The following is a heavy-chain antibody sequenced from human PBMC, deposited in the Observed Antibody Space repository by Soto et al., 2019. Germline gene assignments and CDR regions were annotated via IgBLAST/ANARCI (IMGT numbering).Heavy chain of an antibody. D-gene: IGHD3-3*01. CDR3: VRRYYDFWSGPRGGYYYYGMDV. Sequence: PVGSVRLSCAASGFTFSNSDMNWVHQAPGKGLEWVSGVSWNGSRTHYADSVKGRFIISRDNSRNTLYLQTNSLRAEDTAVYYCVRRYYDFWSGPRGGYYYYGMDVWGQGTTVTVSS. V-gene: IGHV3-35*01. CDR2: VSWNGSRT. J-gene: IGHJ6*02. CDR1: GFTFSNSD.